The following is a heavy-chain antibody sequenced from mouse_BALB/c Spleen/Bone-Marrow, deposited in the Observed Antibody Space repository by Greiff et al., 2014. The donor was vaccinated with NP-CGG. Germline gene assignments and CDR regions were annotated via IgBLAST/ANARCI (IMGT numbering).Heavy chain of an antibody. J-gene: IGHJ3*01. CDR3: ARLNYGYWFAY. D-gene: IGHD1-2*01. CDR2: FNPSSGYI. Sequence: QVQLQPSAAELARPGASVKMFCKASGYTFSSYTMHWGKKRAGQGLEWIGYFNPSSGYIEYNQKFKDKTTLTADKSSSTAYIQLSSLTSEDSAVYYCARLNYGYWFAYWGQGTLVTVSA. CDR1: GYTFSSYT. V-gene: IGHV1-4*02.